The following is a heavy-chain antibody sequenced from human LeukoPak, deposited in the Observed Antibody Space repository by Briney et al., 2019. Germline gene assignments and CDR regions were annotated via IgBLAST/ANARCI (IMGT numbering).Heavy chain of an antibody. V-gene: IGHV3-23*01. J-gene: IGHJ4*02. D-gene: IGHD3-22*01. CDR3: ARGRGSGYYNYFEY. Sequence: GGSPRLSCAASGFTVSNYAMSWVRQAPGKGLEWVSSISGGGGSPYYADSVKGRFTISRDNSKNTLYLQMNSLRAEDTAVYYCARGRGSGYYNYFEYWGQGTLVTVSS. CDR1: GFTVSNYA. CDR2: ISGGGGSP.